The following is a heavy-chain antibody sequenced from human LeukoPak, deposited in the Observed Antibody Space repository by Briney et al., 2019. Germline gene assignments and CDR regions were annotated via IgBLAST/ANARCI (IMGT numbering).Heavy chain of an antibody. Sequence: GESLKISCKGSGYTFTTCWIGWVRQMPGKGLEWVGIIYPSDSDTTYSPSFQGQVTISADKSISTAYLYWSSLKASDTAMYYCARLYGTKIDYWGQGTLVTVSS. V-gene: IGHV5-51*01. CDR2: IYPSDSDT. CDR3: ARLYGTKIDY. CDR1: GYTFTTCW. D-gene: IGHD1-26*01. J-gene: IGHJ4*02.